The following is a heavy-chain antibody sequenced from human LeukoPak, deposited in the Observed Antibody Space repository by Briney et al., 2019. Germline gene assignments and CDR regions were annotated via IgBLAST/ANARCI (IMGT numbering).Heavy chain of an antibody. V-gene: IGHV3-64*04. CDR3: ARQTERDAYNRY. CDR2: ISRNGGST. D-gene: IGHD5-24*01. CDR1: GFTFSSYA. Sequence: GGSLSLSCSASGFTFSSYAMHWVRQAPGRGLEYLSAISRNGGSTYYADSVKGRFTISRDNAKNSLYLQMSSLTADDTAVYYCARQTERDAYNRYWGQGTLVTVSS. J-gene: IGHJ4*02.